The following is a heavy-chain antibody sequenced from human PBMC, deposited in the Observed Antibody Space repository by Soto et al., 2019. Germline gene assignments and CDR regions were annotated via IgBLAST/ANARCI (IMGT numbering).Heavy chain of an antibody. CDR3: AKLGDIVVMVAPYFDY. V-gene: IGHV3-23*01. J-gene: IGHJ4*02. D-gene: IGHD2-15*01. CDR2: ISGSGSST. CDR1: GFTFSSYA. Sequence: EVQLLESGGDLVQPGGSLRLSCAVSGFTFSSYAMGWARQAPGKGLEWVSSISGSGSSTYYADSVKGRFTISRDNFKNTLYLQMNSLRAEDTAVYYCAKLGDIVVMVAPYFDYWGQGALVTVSS.